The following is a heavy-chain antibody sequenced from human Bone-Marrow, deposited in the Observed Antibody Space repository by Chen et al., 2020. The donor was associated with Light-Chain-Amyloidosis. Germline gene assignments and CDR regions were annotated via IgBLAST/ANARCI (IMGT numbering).Heavy chain of an antibody. J-gene: IGHJ3*02. CDR1: GFTFDDYA. D-gene: IGHD6-13*01. CDR2: ISWNSGSI. V-gene: IGHV3-9*01. CDR3: AKDAFLIAPGAFYI. Sequence: EVQLVESGGGLVQPGRSLRLSCAASGFTFDDYAMHWVRQAPGKGLEWVSGISWNSGSIGYADSVKGRFTISRDNAKNSLYLQMNSLRAEDTALYYCAKDAFLIAPGAFYIWGQGTMVTVSS.